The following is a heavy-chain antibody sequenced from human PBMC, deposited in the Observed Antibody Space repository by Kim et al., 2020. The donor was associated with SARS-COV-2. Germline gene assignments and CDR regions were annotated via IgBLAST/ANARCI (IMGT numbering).Heavy chain of an antibody. CDR3: ASYPHYGDSDY. CDR1: GFTFSSYE. D-gene: IGHD4-17*01. Sequence: GGSLRLSCAASGFTFSSYEMNWVRQAPGKGLEWVSYISSSGSTIYYADSVKGRFTISRDNAKNSLYLQMNSLRAEDTAVYYCASYPHYGDSDYWGQGTLVTVSS. J-gene: IGHJ4*02. V-gene: IGHV3-48*03. CDR2: ISSSGSTI.